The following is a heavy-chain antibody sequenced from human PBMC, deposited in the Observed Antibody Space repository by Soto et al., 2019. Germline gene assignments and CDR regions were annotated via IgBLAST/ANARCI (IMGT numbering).Heavy chain of an antibody. J-gene: IGHJ4*02. Sequence: LRICGASCRFRVEDYALNWKRQAPGKGLEWVSGISWNSGSIGYADSVKGRFTISRDNAKNSLYLQMNSLRAEDTALYYCAKDMALGGYDHWGQGTLVPVSS. CDR1: RFRVEDYA. CDR3: AKDMALGGYDH. D-gene: IGHD5-12*01. CDR2: ISWNSGSI. V-gene: IGHV3-9*01.